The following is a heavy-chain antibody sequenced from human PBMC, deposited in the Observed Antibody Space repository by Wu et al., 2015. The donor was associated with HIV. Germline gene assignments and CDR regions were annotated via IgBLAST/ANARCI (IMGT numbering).Heavy chain of an antibody. CDR1: GDTFDTFG. CDR2: IHDNGRT. D-gene: IGHD6-19*01. V-gene: IGHV1-18*01. Sequence: VQSGAELKKPGASVRVSCQTSGDTFDTFGITWVRQAPGQGLEWMGWIHDNGRTNYAQKVRGRVTMTTDTSTSTAYMDLTSLTSDDTAIYYCVRDQQWPTEYYHYYGMDVWGKGPRSPSP. J-gene: IGHJ6*01. CDR3: VRDQQWPTEYYHYYGMDV.